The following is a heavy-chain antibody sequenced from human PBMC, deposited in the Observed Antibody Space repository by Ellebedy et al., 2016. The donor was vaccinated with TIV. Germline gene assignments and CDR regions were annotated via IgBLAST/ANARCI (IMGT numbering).Heavy chain of an antibody. V-gene: IGHV1-18*04. J-gene: IGHJ4*02. Sequence: AASVKVSCKASGYTFANYGISWVRQAPGKRFEWMGWISTYNGETYYAQKFQGRATMTTDSSTTTGYMELRSLTSDDTAIYFCARNGGPNFSSSDFWGQGTLVTVSS. CDR1: GYTFANYG. CDR3: ARNGGPNFSSSDF. CDR2: ISTYNGET. D-gene: IGHD3-16*01.